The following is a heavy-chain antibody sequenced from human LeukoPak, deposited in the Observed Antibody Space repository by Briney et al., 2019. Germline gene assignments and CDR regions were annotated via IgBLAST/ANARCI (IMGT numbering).Heavy chain of an antibody. V-gene: IGHV3-7*01. CDR2: IKQDGSEK. CDR3: ASGERGIKNLIVVVPAAMFVY. CDR1: GFTFSSYW. D-gene: IGHD2-2*01. J-gene: IGHJ4*02. Sequence: GGSLRLSCAASGFTFSSYWMSWVRQAPGKGLEWVANIKQDGSEKYYVDSVKGRFTISRDNAKNSLYLQMNSLRAEDTAVYYCASGERGIKNLIVVVPAAMFVYWGQGTLVTVSS.